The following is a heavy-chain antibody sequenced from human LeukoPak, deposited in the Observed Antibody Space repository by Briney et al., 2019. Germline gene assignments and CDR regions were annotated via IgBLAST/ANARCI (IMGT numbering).Heavy chain of an antibody. J-gene: IGHJ6*02. Sequence: GASMKVSCKASGYTFTGYYMHWVRQAPGQGLEWMGWINPNSGNTGYAQKFQGRVTFTRNTSISTAYMELSSLRSEDTAVYYCARSQYSSGWYGNYYNYGMDVWGQGTTVTVSS. CDR3: ARSQYSSGWYGNYYNYGMDV. V-gene: IGHV1-8*03. D-gene: IGHD6-19*01. CDR1: GYTFTGYY. CDR2: INPNSGNT.